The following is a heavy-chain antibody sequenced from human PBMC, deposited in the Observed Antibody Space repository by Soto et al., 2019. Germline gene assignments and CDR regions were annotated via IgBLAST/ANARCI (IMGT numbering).Heavy chain of an antibody. CDR3: AKAYSNSWPNDWFDP. D-gene: IGHD6-13*01. CDR1: GFTFSSYA. CDR2: ITGSGAGS. V-gene: IGHV3-23*01. Sequence: EVQLLESGGGWLQPGGSLRLSCAASGFTFSSYAMNWVRQAPGKGLELVSGITGSGAGSYYSDSVKGRFTISSDNSKNTLYLQMNRLRAADTAVYYCAKAYSNSWPNDWFDPWGQGTLVTVSS. J-gene: IGHJ5*02.